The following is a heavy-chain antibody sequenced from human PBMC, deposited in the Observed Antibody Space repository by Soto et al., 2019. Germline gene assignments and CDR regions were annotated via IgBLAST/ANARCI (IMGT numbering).Heavy chain of an antibody. CDR1: GFTFSSYG. J-gene: IGHJ4*02. CDR3: ARERKSGYFDY. CDR2: IWYDGSSK. Sequence: QVQLVESGGGVVQPGRSLRLSCAASGFTFSSYGMHWVRQAPGKGLEWVAVIWYDGSSKYYADSVKGRFTISRDNSKNTLYLQMNSLRAEDTAVYYCARERKSGYFDYWGQGTLVTVSS. D-gene: IGHD3-3*01. V-gene: IGHV3-33*01.